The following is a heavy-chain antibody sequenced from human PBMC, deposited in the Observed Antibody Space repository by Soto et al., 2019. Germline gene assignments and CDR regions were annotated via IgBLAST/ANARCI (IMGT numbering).Heavy chain of an antibody. V-gene: IGHV4-30-4*01. CDR2: IFYTGST. J-gene: IGHJ6*02. D-gene: IGHD1-26*01. CDR1: GGSISSGDYY. Sequence: SETLSLTCTDSGGSISSGDYYWSWIRQSPGTGLEWIGYIFYTGSTYYNPSLRSRLAISVDTSKNQFSLKLSSVTAADAAVYYCAREPLKWYGMDVWGQGTTVTV. CDR3: AREPLKWYGMDV.